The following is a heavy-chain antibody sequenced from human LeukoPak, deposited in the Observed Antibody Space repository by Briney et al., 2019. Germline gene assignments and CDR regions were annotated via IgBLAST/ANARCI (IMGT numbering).Heavy chain of an antibody. CDR1: RFTFSDYY. CDR2: ISSSGSTI. CDR3: ATHSSDYGDYTIEY. J-gene: IGHJ4*02. V-gene: IGHV3-11*01. Sequence: GGSLRLSCAASRFTFSDYYMSWIRQAPGKGLEWVSYISSSGSTIYYADSVKGRFTISRDNAKNSLYLQMNSLRAEDTAVYYCATHSSDYGDYTIEYWGQGTLVTVSS. D-gene: IGHD4-17*01.